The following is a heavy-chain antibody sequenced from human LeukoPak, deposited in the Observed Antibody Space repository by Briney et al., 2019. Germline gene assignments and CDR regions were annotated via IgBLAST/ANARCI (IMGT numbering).Heavy chain of an antibody. J-gene: IGHJ4*02. CDR1: GFTFSTYW. CDR2: IKQDGSDK. V-gene: IGHV3-7*01. CDR3: ARGTTTVTPKHFDY. D-gene: IGHD4-17*01. Sequence: QPPGSLRLSCVASGFTFSTYWMSWVRQAPGKGLEWVANIKQDGSDKYYVDSVEGRFTISRDNAKNSLYLQMNSLRADDMAVYYCARGTTTVTPKHFDYWGQGTLVT.